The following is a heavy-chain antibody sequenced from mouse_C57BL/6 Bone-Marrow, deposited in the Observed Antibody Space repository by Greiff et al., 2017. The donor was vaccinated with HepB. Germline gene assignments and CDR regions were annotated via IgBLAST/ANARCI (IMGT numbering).Heavy chain of an antibody. V-gene: IGHV7-3*01. CDR3: ARVMYYGSSSLYYAMDY. CDR2: IRNKANGYTT. Sequence: EVQGVESGGGLVQPGGSLSLSCAASGFTFTDYYMSWVRQPPGKALEWLGVIRNKANGYTTEYSASVKGRFTISRDNSQSILYLQMNALRAEDSATYYCARVMYYGSSSLYYAMDYWGQGTSVTVSS. D-gene: IGHD1-1*01. CDR1: GFTFTDYY. J-gene: IGHJ4*01.